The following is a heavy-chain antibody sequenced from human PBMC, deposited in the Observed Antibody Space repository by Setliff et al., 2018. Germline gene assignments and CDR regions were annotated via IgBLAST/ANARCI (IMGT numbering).Heavy chain of an antibody. V-gene: IGHV4-59*08. J-gene: IGHJ4*02. CDR2: IYYGGTT. D-gene: IGHD3-22*01. CDR1: GASISSYY. Sequence: KPSETLSLTCTVSGASISSYYWSWIRQPPGKGLEWIEYIYYGGTTNYNPSLKSRVSISLDTSKSQFSLRLSSLTAADTAVYYCARHRRDSSGNYFVGLYYFDYWGQGTPVTVS. CDR3: ARHRRDSSGNYFVGLYYFDY.